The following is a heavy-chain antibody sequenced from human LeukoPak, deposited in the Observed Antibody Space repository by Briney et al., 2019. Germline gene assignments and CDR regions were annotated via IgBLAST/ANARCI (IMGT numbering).Heavy chain of an antibody. V-gene: IGHV1-18*01. CDR2: ISAYNGNT. CDR1: GYTFTSYG. Sequence: APVKVSCKASGYTFTSYGISWVRQAPGQGLEWMGWISAYNGNTNYAQKLQGRVTMTTDTSTSTAYMELRSLRSDDTAVYYCARAPYYDFWSGYYPTFDCWGQGTLVTVSS. D-gene: IGHD3-3*01. CDR3: ARAPYYDFWSGYYPTFDC. J-gene: IGHJ4*02.